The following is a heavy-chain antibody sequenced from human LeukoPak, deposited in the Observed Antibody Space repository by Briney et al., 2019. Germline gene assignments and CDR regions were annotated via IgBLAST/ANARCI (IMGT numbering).Heavy chain of an antibody. CDR1: GFSFSNAW. CDR3: ARGGVYCSSVSCSVDY. Sequence: GGSLRLSCAASGFSFSNAWMNWVRQAPGKGLEWVGRIKSKIDPGTTDYAAPVKGRFTISRDDSKNTLYLQMNSLKTGDTAVYYCARGGVYCSSVSCSVDYWGQGILVTVSS. D-gene: IGHD2-2*01. CDR2: IKSKIDPGTT. V-gene: IGHV3-15*07. J-gene: IGHJ4*02.